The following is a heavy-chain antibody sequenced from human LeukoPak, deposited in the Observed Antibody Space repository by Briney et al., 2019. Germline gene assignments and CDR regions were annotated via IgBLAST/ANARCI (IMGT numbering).Heavy chain of an antibody. Sequence: GGSLRLSCAASGFIFDDYGMNWFRQAPGKGLEWVSGISWNGGSAGYADSLKGRFNISRDNAKNSLYLQMNSLRVEDTALYHCTRAPSYDSGNYFVDWGQGTLVTVSS. J-gene: IGHJ4*02. CDR1: GFIFDDYG. D-gene: IGHD3-10*01. V-gene: IGHV3-20*01. CDR2: ISWNGGSA. CDR3: TRAPSYDSGNYFVD.